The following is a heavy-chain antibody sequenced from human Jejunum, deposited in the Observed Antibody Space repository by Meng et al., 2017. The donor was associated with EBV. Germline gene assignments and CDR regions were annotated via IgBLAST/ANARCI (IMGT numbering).Heavy chain of an antibody. CDR3: ARGAYFDY. Sequence: HLQLQESGSGLVKPSELLTLTCAVSGGSISSGGYSWHWIRQPPGKGLQWIGYIYYSGSAFYNPSLKSRVTLSVDRSKNQFSLNLSSVTAADTAVYYCARGAYFDYWGQGTLVTVSS. J-gene: IGHJ4*02. CDR2: IYYSGSA. CDR1: GGSISSGGYS. V-gene: IGHV4-30-2*01.